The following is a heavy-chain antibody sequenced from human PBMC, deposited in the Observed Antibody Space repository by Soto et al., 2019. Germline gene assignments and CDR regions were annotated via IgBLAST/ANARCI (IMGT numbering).Heavy chain of an antibody. CDR2: IYYLGST. CDR3: ARDGYHGSGSTLPAY. J-gene: IGHJ4*02. Sequence: SQTLSLTCSVSGGSMSEYFWSWIRQSPGKGLEWIGYIYYLGSTDYNPSLKSRVTISVDTSKRQFSLRLTSVTAADTAVYYCARDGYHGSGSTLPAYWGPGTQVTVSS. V-gene: IGHV4-59*01. D-gene: IGHD3-10*01. CDR1: GGSMSEYF.